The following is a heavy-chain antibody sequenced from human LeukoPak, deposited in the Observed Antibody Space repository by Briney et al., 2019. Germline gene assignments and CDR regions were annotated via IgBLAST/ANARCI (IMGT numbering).Heavy chain of an antibody. Sequence: SETLSLTCTVSGGSLSSYYWSWIRQPPGKGLEWIGLIYYSGSTNYNPSLNCGVSISVDSSKNQFSLKLSSVTAADTAVYYCARDSKAAAGYAFDIWGQGTMVTVSS. J-gene: IGHJ3*02. V-gene: IGHV4-59*01. D-gene: IGHD6-13*01. CDR3: ARDSKAAAGYAFDI. CDR1: GGSLSSYY. CDR2: IYYSGST.